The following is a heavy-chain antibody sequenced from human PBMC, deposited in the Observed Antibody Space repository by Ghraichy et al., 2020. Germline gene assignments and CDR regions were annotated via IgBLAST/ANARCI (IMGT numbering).Heavy chain of an antibody. V-gene: IGHV2-5*01. CDR1: GFSLSTIGVG. Sequence: SGPTLVKPTQTLTLTCTFSGFSLSTIGVGVGWIRQPPGKALEWLALIYWNDDKRYSPSLKSRLTITKDTSKNQVVLTMTNMDPVDTATYYCAHRQSPVNFDYWDQGTLVTVSS. J-gene: IGHJ4*02. CDR2: IYWNDDK. CDR3: AHRQSPVNFDY. D-gene: IGHD3-10*01.